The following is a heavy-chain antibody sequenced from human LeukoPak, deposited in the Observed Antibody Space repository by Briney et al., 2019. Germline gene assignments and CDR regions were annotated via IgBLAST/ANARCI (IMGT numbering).Heavy chain of an antibody. CDR3: ARGGVGISASYYFDY. J-gene: IGHJ4*02. Sequence: GGSLRLSCAASGFTFSSYAMSWIRQAPGKGLEWVSYISSSGSTIYYADSVKGRFTISRDNAKNSLYLQMNSLRAEDTAVYYCARGGVGISASYYFDYWGQGTLVTVSS. CDR1: GFTFSSYA. V-gene: IGHV3-11*01. D-gene: IGHD6-13*01. CDR2: ISSSGSTI.